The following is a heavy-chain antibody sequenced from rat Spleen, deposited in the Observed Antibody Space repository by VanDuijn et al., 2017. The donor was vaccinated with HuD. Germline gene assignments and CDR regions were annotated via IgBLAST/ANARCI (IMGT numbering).Heavy chain of an antibody. D-gene: IGHD1-4*01. V-gene: IGHV5S13*01. Sequence: EVHLVESGGGLVQPGRSLKLSCAASGFTFSNYVMAWVRQAPTKGLEWVASISTGGFNTYYRDSVKGRLTIPRDNAENTLYLQMDSLRSEDTATYYCARQPAYNYVMDAWGQGASVTVSS. J-gene: IGHJ4*01. CDR3: ARQPAYNYVMDA. CDR1: GFTFSNYV. CDR2: ISTGGFNT.